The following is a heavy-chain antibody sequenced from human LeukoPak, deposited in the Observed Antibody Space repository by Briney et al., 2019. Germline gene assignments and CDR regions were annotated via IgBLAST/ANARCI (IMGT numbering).Heavy chain of an antibody. CDR3: ATHGSGSYFAFHL. CDR2: INPKDGGT. J-gene: IGHJ3*01. D-gene: IGHD3-10*01. CDR1: GYTFTDYY. V-gene: IGHV1-2*02. Sequence: GASMKVSCKASGYTFTDYYIHLARQAPGQGLEWMAWINPKDGGTRYAQNFQGRVTMTRDTPISTAYMDLSRLTSDDTAVYYCATHGSGSYFAFHLWGQGTTVTVSS.